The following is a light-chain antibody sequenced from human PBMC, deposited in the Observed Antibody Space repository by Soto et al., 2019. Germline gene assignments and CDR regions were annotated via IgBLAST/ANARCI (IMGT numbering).Light chain of an antibody. CDR2: RVS. J-gene: IGKJ1*01. CDR1: QSLVYSDGNAY. V-gene: IGKV2-30*01. CDR3: VQGTHWPPT. Sequence: EVVMTQSPLSLPVTLGQPASISCRSSQSLVYSDGNAYLSWFHQRPGQSPRRLMYRVSNRDSGVPDRVSGSGYGSDFTLKISRVEAEDVGVYYCVQGTHWPPTFGRGTKVQIK.